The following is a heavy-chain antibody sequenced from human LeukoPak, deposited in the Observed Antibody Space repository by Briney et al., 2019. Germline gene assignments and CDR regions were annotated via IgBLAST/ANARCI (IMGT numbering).Heavy chain of an antibody. CDR2: INHSGST. D-gene: IGHD6-19*01. CDR3: AREPRGIAVVLGWFDP. J-gene: IGHJ5*02. Sequence: SETLSLTCTVSGGSISSSSYYWSWIRQPPGKGLEWIGEINHSGSTNYNPSLKSRVTISVDTSKNQFSLKLSSVTAADTAVYYCAREPRGIAVVLGWFDPWGQGTLVTVSS. CDR1: GGSISSSSYY. V-gene: IGHV4-39*07.